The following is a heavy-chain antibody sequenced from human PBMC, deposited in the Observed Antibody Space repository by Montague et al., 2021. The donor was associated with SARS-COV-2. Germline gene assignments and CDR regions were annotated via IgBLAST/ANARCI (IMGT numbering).Heavy chain of an antibody. V-gene: IGHV4-61*02. Sequence: TLSLTCSVFGASINSVNYFWRWIRPPAGKGLVRIGRVYISGSTDHNLSLNSRISMVLDKSANELTLQVTSVTAADTAVYYCARVSGYGSGRSFDWFDSWGQGLVVTVSS. CDR1: GASINSVNYF. CDR3: ARVSGYGSGRSFDWFDS. D-gene: IGHD3-10*01. CDR2: VYISGST. J-gene: IGHJ5*01.